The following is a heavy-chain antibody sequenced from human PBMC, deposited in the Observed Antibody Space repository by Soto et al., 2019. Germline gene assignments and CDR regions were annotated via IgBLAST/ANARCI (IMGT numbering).Heavy chain of an antibody. Sequence: VQLVESGGRVVQAGRSLRLSCAASGFTFSTYGMHWVRQAPGKGLGWVAVISYDGTNKYYADSVKGRFTISRDNSRNTLYLQLNSLRPEDTAVYFCATLVVAAADHFDYGGQGTLVSVSS. CDR2: ISYDGTNK. V-gene: IGHV3-30*03. J-gene: IGHJ4*01. CDR3: ATLVVAAADHFDY. D-gene: IGHD2-15*01. CDR1: GFTFSTYG.